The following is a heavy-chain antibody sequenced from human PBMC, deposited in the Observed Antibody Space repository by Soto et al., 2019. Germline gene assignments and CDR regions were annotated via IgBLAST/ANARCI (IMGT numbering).Heavy chain of an antibody. D-gene: IGHD2-21*02. CDR3: AKSFQFGDYYGGAFDI. Sequence: GGSLRLSCAASGFTFSSYGMHWVRQAPGKGLEWVAVISYDGSNKYYAESVKGRFTISRDNSKNTLYLQMNSLRAEDTAVYYCAKSFQFGDYYGGAFDIWGQGTMVTVSS. J-gene: IGHJ3*02. CDR2: ISYDGSNK. V-gene: IGHV3-30*18. CDR1: GFTFSSYG.